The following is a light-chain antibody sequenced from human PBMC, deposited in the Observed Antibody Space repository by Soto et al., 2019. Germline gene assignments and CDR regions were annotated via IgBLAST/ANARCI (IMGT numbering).Light chain of an antibody. J-gene: IGKJ4*01. CDR1: QNLLNRNGYNY. Sequence: DIVMTQSPLSLPVTPVEPSSISCRSSQNLLNRNGYNYLNWYLQKTGRSPQLLIYLGSNRASGVTDRFSGSGSCTDLTQKISIMEGEDVGVHYCMQALQTPLTFGGGTKAEIK. CDR3: MQALQTPLT. V-gene: IGKV2-28*01. CDR2: LGS.